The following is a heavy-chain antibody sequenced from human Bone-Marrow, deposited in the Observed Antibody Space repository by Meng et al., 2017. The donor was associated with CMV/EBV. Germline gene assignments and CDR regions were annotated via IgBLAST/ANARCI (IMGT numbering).Heavy chain of an antibody. CDR1: GFTFSDYY. V-gene: IGHV3-11*01. CDR3: ASQPGGGSFDY. CDR2: ISSSGSTI. D-gene: IGHD3-16*01. J-gene: IGHJ4*02. Sequence: GESLKISCAASGFTFSDYYMSWIRPAPGKGLEWVSYISSSGSTIYYADSVKGRFTISRDNAKNSLYLQMNGLRAEDTAVYYCASQPGGGSFDYWGQGTLVTVSS.